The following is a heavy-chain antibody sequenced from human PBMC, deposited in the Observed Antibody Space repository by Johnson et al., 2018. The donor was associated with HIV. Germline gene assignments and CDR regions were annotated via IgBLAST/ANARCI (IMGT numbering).Heavy chain of an antibody. V-gene: IGHV3-30*02. J-gene: IGHJ3*02. Sequence: QVQLVESGGGVVQPGGSLRLSCAASGFTFSSYGMHCVRQAPGKGLEWVAFIRYDGSNKYYADSVKGRFTISRDNSKNTLYLQMNSLRAEDTAVYYCASGIAVAGTLLDAFDIWGQGTMVTVSS. D-gene: IGHD6-19*01. CDR2: IRYDGSNK. CDR3: ASGIAVAGTLLDAFDI. CDR1: GFTFSSYG.